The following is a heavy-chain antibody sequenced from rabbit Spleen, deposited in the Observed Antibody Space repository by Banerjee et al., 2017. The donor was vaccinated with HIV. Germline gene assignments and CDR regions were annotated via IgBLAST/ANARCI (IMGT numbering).Heavy chain of an antibody. J-gene: IGHJ4*01. CDR1: GFSFSDRDV. V-gene: IGHV1S40*01. Sequence: QSLEESGGDLVKPEESLTLTCTASGFSFSDRDVMCWVRQAPGKGLEWIACINTATGKPVYATWARGRFTISTTSSTTVTLQMTSLTAADTATYFCARDLAGAIGWNFYLWGPGTLVTVS. CDR3: ARDLAGAIGWNFYL. D-gene: IGHD4-1*01. CDR2: INTATGKP.